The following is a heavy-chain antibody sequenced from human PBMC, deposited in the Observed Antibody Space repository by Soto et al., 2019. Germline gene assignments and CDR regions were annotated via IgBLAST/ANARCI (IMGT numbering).Heavy chain of an antibody. CDR3: ARHGAYESVWGKSDGSDY. CDR2: MYYSGAT. J-gene: IGHJ4*02. V-gene: IGHV4-39*01. CDR1: GGSISSNSYY. Sequence: SETLSLTCTVSGGSISSNSYYWDWIRQPPGKGLEWIGSMYYSGATYHNPSLQSRVTISVDTSKNQFSLHLSSVTAADTAVYYCARHGAYESVWGKSDGSDYWGQGTLVTVSS. D-gene: IGHD3-16*01.